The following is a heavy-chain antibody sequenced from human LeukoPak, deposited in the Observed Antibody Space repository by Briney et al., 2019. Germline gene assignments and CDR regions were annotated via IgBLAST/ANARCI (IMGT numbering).Heavy chain of an antibody. V-gene: IGHV1-2*02. CDR3: ARGYCSSTSCNDAFDI. CDR2: INPNSGGT. Sequence: ASVKVSCKASGYTFTGYYLHWVRQAPEQGLEWMGWINPNSGGTNYAQKFQGSVTMTGDTSISTAYMELSRLRSDDTAVYYCARGYCSSTSCNDAFDIWGQGTMVTVSS. J-gene: IGHJ3*02. D-gene: IGHD2-2*01. CDR1: GYTFTGYY.